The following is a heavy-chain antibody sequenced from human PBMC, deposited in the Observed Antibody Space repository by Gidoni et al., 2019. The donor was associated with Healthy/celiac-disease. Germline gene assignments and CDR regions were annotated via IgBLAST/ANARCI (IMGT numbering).Heavy chain of an antibody. D-gene: IGHD2-2*01. CDR1: GGPFSSYA. CDR3: ARSYRMGYCSSTSCYDYYYGMDV. V-gene: IGHV1-69*01. CDR2: IIPIFGTA. J-gene: IGHJ6*02. Sequence: QVQLVQSGAEVKKPGSSVKVSCKASGGPFSSYAISWVRQAPGQGLEWMGGIIPIFGTANYAQKFQGRVTITADESTSTAYMELSSLRSEDTAVYYCARSYRMGYCSSTSCYDYYYGMDVWGQGTTVTVSS.